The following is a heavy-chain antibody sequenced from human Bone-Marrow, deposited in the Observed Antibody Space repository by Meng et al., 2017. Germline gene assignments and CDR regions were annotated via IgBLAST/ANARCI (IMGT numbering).Heavy chain of an antibody. D-gene: IGHD2-2*01. CDR3: ARKAGNCISTTCYSLDY. CDR1: GYTFTGYY. Sequence: SVKVSCKASGYTFTGYYMHWVRQAPGQGLEWRGGINAVFGTTNYAQKFQGRVTITTDESTSTVYMELTRLTSEDTAVYFCARKAGNCISTTCYSLDYWGQGTLVTVSS. V-gene: IGHV1-69*05. J-gene: IGHJ4*02. CDR2: INAVFGTT.